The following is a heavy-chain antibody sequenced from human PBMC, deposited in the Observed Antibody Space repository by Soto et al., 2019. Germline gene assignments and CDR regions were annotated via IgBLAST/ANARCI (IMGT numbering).Heavy chain of an antibody. CDR2: LNPNTGGT. D-gene: IGHD5-18*01. V-gene: IGHV1-2*04. J-gene: IGHJ4*02. Sequence: QVQLVQSGAEVKKSGASVKVSCKASGYTFTGYYIHWVRQAPGQGLEWMGWLNPNTGGTYYAQSFQDWVTMTRDTSITTAYMELGGLKSDDTAVYYCARGGYSYALGYFDYWGQGTLVTVSS. CDR1: GYTFTGYY. CDR3: ARGGYSYALGYFDY.